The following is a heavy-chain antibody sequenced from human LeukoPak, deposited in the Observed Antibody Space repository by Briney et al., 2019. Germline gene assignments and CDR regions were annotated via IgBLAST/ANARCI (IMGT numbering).Heavy chain of an antibody. CDR2: IWYDGSNK. V-gene: IGHV3-33*01. CDR3: ARARGTIVEAPGFDY. D-gene: IGHD1/OR15-1a*01. Sequence: GGSLRLSCAASGFTFSSYGMHWVRQAPGKGLEWVAVIWYDGSNKYYADSVKGRFTISRDNSKNTLYLQMNSLRAEDTAVYYCARARGTIVEAPGFDYWGQGTLVTVSS. J-gene: IGHJ4*02. CDR1: GFTFSSYG.